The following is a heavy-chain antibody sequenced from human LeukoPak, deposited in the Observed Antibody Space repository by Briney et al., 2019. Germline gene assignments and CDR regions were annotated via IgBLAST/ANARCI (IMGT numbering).Heavy chain of an antibody. CDR3: ARGYKYYDFWSGYYTKEGYYYYSMDV. CDR1: GYTFTSYD. J-gene: IGHJ6*02. V-gene: IGHV1-8*01. D-gene: IGHD3-3*01. Sequence: ASVKVSCKASGYTFTSYDINWVRQATGQGLEWMGWMNPNSGNTGYAQKFQGRVTMTRNTSISTAYMELSSLRSEDTAVYYCARGYKYYDFWSGYYTKEGYYYYSMDVWGQGTTVTVSS. CDR2: MNPNSGNT.